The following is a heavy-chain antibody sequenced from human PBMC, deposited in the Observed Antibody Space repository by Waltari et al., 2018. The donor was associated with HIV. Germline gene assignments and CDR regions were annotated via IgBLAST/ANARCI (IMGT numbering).Heavy chain of an antibody. D-gene: IGHD3-22*01. CDR3: ASTTFYYDNSGYFRYYFDY. Sequence: QVQLQELGPGLVKPSETLSLTCTVSGGSISSYFWSWIRQPPGKGLEWIGYIYYSGSTNYNPSLKSRVTISVDTSKNQFSLKLTSVTAADTAVYYCASTTFYYDNSGYFRYYFDYWGQGTLVTVAS. V-gene: IGHV4-59*01. CDR1: GGSISSYF. J-gene: IGHJ4*02. CDR2: IYYSGST.